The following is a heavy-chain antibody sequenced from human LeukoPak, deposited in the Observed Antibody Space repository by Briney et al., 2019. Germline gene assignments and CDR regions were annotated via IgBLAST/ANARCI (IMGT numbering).Heavy chain of an antibody. CDR1: GGSISSSSYY. CDR2: IYYSGST. J-gene: IGHJ4*02. D-gene: IGHD3-3*01. CDR3: ARGAWRGKSFDY. V-gene: IGHV4-39*07. Sequence: PSETLSLTCTVSGGSISSSSYYWGWIRQPPGKGLEWIGSIYYSGSTFYNPSLKSRVTISVDTSKNQFSLKLSSVTAADTAVYYCARGAWRGKSFDYWGQGILVTVSS.